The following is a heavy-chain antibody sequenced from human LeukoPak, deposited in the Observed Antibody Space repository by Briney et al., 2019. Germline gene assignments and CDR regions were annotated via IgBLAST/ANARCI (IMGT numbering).Heavy chain of an antibody. CDR1: GFTFSSYA. CDR2: ISGSGGST. Sequence: PGGSLRLSCAASGFTFSSYAMSWVRQAPGKGLEWVSAISGSGGSTYYADSVKGRFTISRDNSKNTLYLQMNSLKTEDTAVYYCTRRVDTAMVEGIDFDYWGQGTLVTVSS. CDR3: TRRVDTAMVEGIDFDY. D-gene: IGHD5-18*01. V-gene: IGHV3-23*01. J-gene: IGHJ4*02.